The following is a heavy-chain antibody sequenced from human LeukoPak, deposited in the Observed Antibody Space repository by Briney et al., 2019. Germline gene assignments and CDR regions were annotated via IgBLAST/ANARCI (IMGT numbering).Heavy chain of an antibody. V-gene: IGHV4-39*07. CDR3: ARAAYYYDSLSD. CDR1: GGSISSSSDY. J-gene: IGHJ1*01. Sequence: SETLSLTCTVSGGSISSSSDYWTWIRQPPGKGLEWIGNIGNINYSGGRTYYNPSLKSRVTISVDTSMNQFSLRLSSVSAADTAVYYCARAAYYYDSLSDWGQGTLVTVSS. D-gene: IGHD3-22*01. CDR2: IGNINYSGGRT.